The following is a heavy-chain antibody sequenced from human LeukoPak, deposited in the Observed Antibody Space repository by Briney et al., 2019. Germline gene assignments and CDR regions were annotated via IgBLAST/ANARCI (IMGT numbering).Heavy chain of an antibody. CDR1: GGTFSSYA. CDR3: ARDLGVDYDILTGYYNVHYFDY. J-gene: IGHJ4*02. CDR2: FIPIFGTA. Sequence: GASVKVSCKASGGTFSSYAISWVRQAPGQGLEWMGGFIPIFGTANYAQKFQGRVTITADESTSTAYMELSSLRSEDTAVYYCARDLGVDYDILTGYYNVHYFDYWGQGTLVTVSS. V-gene: IGHV1-69*13. D-gene: IGHD3-9*01.